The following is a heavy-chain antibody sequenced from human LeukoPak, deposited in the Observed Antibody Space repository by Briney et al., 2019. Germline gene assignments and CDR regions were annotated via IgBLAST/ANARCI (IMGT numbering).Heavy chain of an antibody. D-gene: IGHD6-13*01. CDR3: ARAPYSSRWYVDY. CDR2: IDWDDDK. V-gene: IGHV2-70*11. CDR1: GGSISSYY. J-gene: IGHJ4*02. Sequence: TLSLTCTVSGGSISSYYWSWIRQPPGKALEWLARIDWDDDKYYSTSPKTRLTISKDTSKNQVVLTMTNMDPVDTATYYCARAPYSSRWYVDYWGQGTLVTVSS.